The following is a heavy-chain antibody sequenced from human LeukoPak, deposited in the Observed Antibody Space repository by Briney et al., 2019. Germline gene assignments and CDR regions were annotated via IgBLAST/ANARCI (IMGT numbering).Heavy chain of an antibody. Sequence: GGSLRLSCAASGFTFSSYGMHWVRQAPGKGLGWVAIISYDGSNKYYADSVKGRFTISRDNSRNTLYLQMNSLRAEDTAVYYCAKYGVHWYFDLWGRGTLVTVSS. CDR3: AKYGVHWYFDL. CDR2: ISYDGSNK. CDR1: GFTFSSYG. J-gene: IGHJ2*01. D-gene: IGHD3-10*01. V-gene: IGHV3-30*18.